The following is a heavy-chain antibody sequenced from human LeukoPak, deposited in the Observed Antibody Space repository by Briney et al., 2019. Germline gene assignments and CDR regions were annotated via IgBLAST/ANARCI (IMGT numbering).Heavy chain of an antibody. CDR1: GVTFSSYA. V-gene: IGHV3-23*01. CDR3: AKSAEYFQH. J-gene: IGHJ1*01. CDR2: ISGRGGST. Sequence: GGSLRLSCAASGVTFSSYAMSWVRQAPGRGGEWGSAISGRGGSTYYADSVKGRFTISRDKSKNTLYVQMNSLRAEDTAVYYCAKSAEYFQHWGQGTLVTVSS.